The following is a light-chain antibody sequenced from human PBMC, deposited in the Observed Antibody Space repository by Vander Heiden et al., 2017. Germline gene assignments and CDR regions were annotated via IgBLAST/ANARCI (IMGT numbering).Light chain of an antibody. CDR3: NSRDSSGNQVV. Sequence: SSELTQDPAVSAAFGQPVRITCQGDSLRSYDASWYQQKPGQAPVLVNYGKNSRPSGIPDRFSGSNSGNTAALTITGAQAEDEADYYCNSRDSSGNQVVFGGGTKVTVL. J-gene: IGLJ2*01. CDR1: SLRSYD. CDR2: GKN. V-gene: IGLV3-19*01.